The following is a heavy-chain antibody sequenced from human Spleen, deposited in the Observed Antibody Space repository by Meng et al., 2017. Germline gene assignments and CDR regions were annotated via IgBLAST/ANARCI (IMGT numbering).Heavy chain of an antibody. D-gene: IGHD3-9*01. CDR1: GFTFSSYE. CDR2: ISGSGGST. CDR3: ARDADWVIFDH. V-gene: IGHV3-23*01. J-gene: IGHJ4*02. Sequence: GESLKISCAASGFTFSSYEMNWVRQAPGKGLEWVSAISGSGGSTYYADSVKGRFTISRDDAKNTVYLQMNSLRAEDTAVYYCARDADWVIFDHWGQGALVTVSS.